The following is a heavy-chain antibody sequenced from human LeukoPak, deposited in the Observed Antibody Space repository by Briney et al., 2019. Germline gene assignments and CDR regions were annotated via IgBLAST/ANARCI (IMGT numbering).Heavy chain of an antibody. CDR3: ARVTTREWFDP. V-gene: IGHV4-59*01. D-gene: IGHD4-11*01. CDR2: IYYSGST. Sequence: SETLSLTCTVSGGSISSYYWSWIRQPPGKGREWIGYIYYSGSTNYNPSLKSRVTISVDTSKNQFSLKLSSVTAADTAVYYCARVTTREWFDPWGQGTLVTVSS. J-gene: IGHJ5*02. CDR1: GGSISSYY.